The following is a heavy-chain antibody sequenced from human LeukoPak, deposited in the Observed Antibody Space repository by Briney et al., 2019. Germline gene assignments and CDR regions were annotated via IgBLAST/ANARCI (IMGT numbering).Heavy chain of an antibody. CDR2: IIPMFGTP. Sequence: ASVKVSFKSSLGTLHNYAISGVRQAPGQEGEWMGGIIPMFGTPNDAQKYQGRVTITADESTSTAYLEMSSLSAEDTALYYCARKPMVRRVMPYYYMDVWGKGTTVTVSS. CDR1: LGTLHNYA. D-gene: IGHD3-10*01. CDR3: ARKPMVRRVMPYYYMDV. V-gene: IGHV1-69*01. J-gene: IGHJ6*03.